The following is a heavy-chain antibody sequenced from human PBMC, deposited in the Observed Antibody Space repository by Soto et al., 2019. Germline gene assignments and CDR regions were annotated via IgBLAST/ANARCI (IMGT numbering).Heavy chain of an antibody. D-gene: IGHD1-7*01. CDR2: VHINGNT. CDR1: GGFISDYS. V-gene: IGHV4-4*07. Sequence: PSETLSLTCTVSGGFISDYSMSWIRQSAGKGLEWVGRVHINGNTHYNPSLRGRVTMSVDTSNNQFHLRVTSVTAADTAVYYCARESGDNWTYEVYWGQGTLVTVSS. CDR3: ARESGDNWTYEVY. J-gene: IGHJ4*02.